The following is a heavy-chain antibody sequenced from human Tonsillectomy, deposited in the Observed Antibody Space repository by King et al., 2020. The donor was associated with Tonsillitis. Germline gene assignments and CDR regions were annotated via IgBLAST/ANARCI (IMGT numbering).Heavy chain of an antibody. Sequence: VQLVQSGAEVKKPGASVKVSCKASGYTFTNYDIHWVRQATGQGLEWMGWMNPNSGNTDYAQKFQGRDTMTRNTSISTAYMDLSSLRSEDTAVYYCATIAAAVDYWGQGTLVTVSS. D-gene: IGHD6-13*01. CDR2: MNPNSGNT. V-gene: IGHV1-8*02. CDR3: ATIAAAVDY. CDR1: GYTFTNYD. J-gene: IGHJ4*02.